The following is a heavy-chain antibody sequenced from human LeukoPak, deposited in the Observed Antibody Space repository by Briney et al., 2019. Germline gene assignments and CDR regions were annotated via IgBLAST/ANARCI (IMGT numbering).Heavy chain of an antibody. CDR2: INSDGGGA. CDR1: GITFGNNW. CDR3: ARDVPHNWFDT. J-gene: IGHJ5*02. V-gene: IGHV3-74*01. Sequence: GGSLRLSCTASGITFGNNWMHWVRRGPGKGLVGISRINSDGGGAIYADSVKGRFTVSRDNAENTLFLQMNSLRAEDTAVYYCARDVPHNWFDTWGQGTLVTVSS.